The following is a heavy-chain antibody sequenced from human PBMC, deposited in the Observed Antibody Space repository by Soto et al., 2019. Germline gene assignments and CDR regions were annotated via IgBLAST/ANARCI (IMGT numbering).Heavy chain of an antibody. CDR1: RGSVSRGSYS. J-gene: IGHJ4*02. CDR2: IYYSGST. D-gene: IGHD3-3*01. V-gene: IGHV4-61*01. CDR3: ARGSYDFWSGYPDLDY. Sequence: SETLSLTCTVSRGSVSRGSYSWSWILHPPGKGLEWIGYIYYSGSTNYNPSLKSRVTISVDTSKNQFSLKLSSVTAADTAVYYCARGSYDFWSGYPDLDYWGQGTLVTVSS.